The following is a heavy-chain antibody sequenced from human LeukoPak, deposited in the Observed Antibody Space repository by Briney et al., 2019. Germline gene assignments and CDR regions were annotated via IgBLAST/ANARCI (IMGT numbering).Heavy chain of an antibody. V-gene: IGHV3-30*03. J-gene: IGHJ4*02. CDR1: GFTFSSYG. Sequence: PGGSLRLSCVASGFTFSSYGMHWVRQAPGKGLEWVAVISYDGSNKYYADSVKGRFTISRDNSKNTLYLQMNSLRAEDTAVYYCARVGYYASGPFSYFDYWGQGTLVTVSS. CDR2: ISYDGSNK. D-gene: IGHD3-10*01. CDR3: ARVGYYASGPFSYFDY.